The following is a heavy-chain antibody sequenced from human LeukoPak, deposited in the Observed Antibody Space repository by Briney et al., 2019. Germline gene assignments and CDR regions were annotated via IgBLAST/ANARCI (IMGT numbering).Heavy chain of an antibody. CDR3: VARNGYHYAFDY. J-gene: IGHJ4*02. Sequence: GRSLRLSCVGSELTFSAYAMSWVRQTPGKGLEWVSGISGNGANTDSADSVEGRFTISRDNSKDTLYLEMTNLRAEDAAVYYCVARNGYHYAFDYWGQGTQVVVSS. V-gene: IGHV3-23*01. CDR2: ISGNGANT. D-gene: IGHD3-10*01. CDR1: ELTFSAYA.